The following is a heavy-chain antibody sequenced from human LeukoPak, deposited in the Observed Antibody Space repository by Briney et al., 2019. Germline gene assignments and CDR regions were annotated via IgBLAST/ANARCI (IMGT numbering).Heavy chain of an antibody. J-gene: IGHJ3*02. CDR3: ARERVVATILGTPAFNI. CDR2: ISSSSSYI. Sequence: GGSLRLSCAASGFTFSSYSMNWVRQAPGKGLGWVSSISSSSSYIYYADSVKGRFTISRDNAKNSLYLQMNSLRAEDTAVYYCARERVVATILGTPAFNIWGQGTMATVSS. D-gene: IGHD5-12*01. V-gene: IGHV3-21*01. CDR1: GFTFSSYS.